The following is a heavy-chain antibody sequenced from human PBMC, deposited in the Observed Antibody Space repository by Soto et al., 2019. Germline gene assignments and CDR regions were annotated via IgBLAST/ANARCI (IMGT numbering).Heavy chain of an antibody. Sequence: GESLKISCKGSGYSFTSYWIGWVRQMPGKGLEWMGIIYPGDSDTRYSPSFQGQVTISADKSISTAYLQWSSLKASDTAMYYCASTYYYDSGSYDIANDAFDVWGQGTMVTVSS. CDR1: GYSFTSYW. J-gene: IGHJ3*01. CDR3: ASTYYYDSGSYDIANDAFDV. V-gene: IGHV5-51*01. D-gene: IGHD3-22*01. CDR2: IYPGDSDT.